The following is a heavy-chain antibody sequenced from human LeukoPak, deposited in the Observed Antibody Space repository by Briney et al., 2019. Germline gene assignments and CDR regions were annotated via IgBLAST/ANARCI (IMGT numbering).Heavy chain of an antibody. CDR3: AREVGGYFWNDY. CDR1: GGSISSSSYY. Sequence: SETLSLSCTVSGGSISSSSYYWGWIRQPPGKGLEWVGSIYYSRSTYYNPSLKSRATISVDTSKNQFPLKLSSVTAADTAVYYCAREVGGYFWNDYWGQGTLVTVSS. CDR2: IYYSRST. J-gene: IGHJ4*02. D-gene: IGHD3-22*01. V-gene: IGHV4-39*06.